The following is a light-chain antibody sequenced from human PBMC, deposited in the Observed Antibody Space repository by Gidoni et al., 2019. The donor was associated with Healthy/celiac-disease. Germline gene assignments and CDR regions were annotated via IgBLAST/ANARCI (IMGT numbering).Light chain of an antibody. V-gene: IGKV3-15*01. CDR3: QQYNNWPPT. J-gene: IGKJ2*01. Sequence: EIVMTQSPATLSVSPGERATLSCRASQSVSSNLAWYQQKPGQAPRLLIYGASTRATGIPARFIGSGSVTEFTLTISSLQSEDFAVYYCQQYNNWPPTCGQGTKLEIK. CDR1: QSVSSN. CDR2: GAS.